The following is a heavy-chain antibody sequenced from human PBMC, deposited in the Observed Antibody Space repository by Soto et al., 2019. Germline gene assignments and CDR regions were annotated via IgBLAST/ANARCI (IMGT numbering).Heavy chain of an antibody. CDR1: GFTFGSYG. D-gene: IGHD1-26*01. Sequence: GGSLRLSCAASGFTFGSYGMTWVRQAPGKGLECVSGITAATGTTYYADSVKGRFTISRDLSTNTLFLQMNSLRAADSAVYYCAKAKGRSNFYYSGLDVWGQGTTVTVS. V-gene: IGHV3-23*01. CDR3: AKAKGRSNFYYSGLDV. J-gene: IGHJ6*02. CDR2: ITAATGTT.